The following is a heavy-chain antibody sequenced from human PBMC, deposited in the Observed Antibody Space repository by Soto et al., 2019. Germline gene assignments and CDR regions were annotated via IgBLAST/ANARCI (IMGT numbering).Heavy chain of an antibody. J-gene: IGHJ4*02. D-gene: IGHD3-22*01. Sequence: EVQLLESGGGLVQPGGSLRLSCVVSGFTFSSYAMGWVRQAPGKGLEWVSAIGGCGGSTYYADSVKGRFTISRDNSKNTLYLQMNSLRAEDTAVYYCAKYEYYYDSSGYYDFEDYWGQGTLVTVSS. CDR2: IGGCGGST. CDR3: AKYEYYYDSSGYYDFEDY. V-gene: IGHV3-23*01. CDR1: GFTFSSYA.